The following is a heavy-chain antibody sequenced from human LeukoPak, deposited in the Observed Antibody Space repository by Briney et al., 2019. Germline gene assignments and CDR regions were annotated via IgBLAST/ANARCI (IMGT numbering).Heavy chain of an antibody. D-gene: IGHD5-24*01. Sequence: GGSLRLSCAASGFSFSVYGMNWVRQAPGKGLEWVPGITGSGVTYYGDSVKGRFTVSRDNSKNTLYLQMNSLRAEDTAFYYCAKLLRDATIYDFWGHGALVTISS. CDR1: GFSFSVYG. J-gene: IGHJ4*01. V-gene: IGHV3-23*01. CDR3: AKLLRDATIYDF. CDR2: ITGSGVT.